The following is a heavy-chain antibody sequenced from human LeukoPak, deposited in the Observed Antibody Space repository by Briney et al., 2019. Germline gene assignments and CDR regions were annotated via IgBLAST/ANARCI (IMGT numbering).Heavy chain of an antibody. CDR2: MNPNSGNT. V-gene: IGHV1-8*02. CDR3: ARVGRVAAAGEFDY. J-gene: IGHJ4*02. CDR1: GGTFSSYA. D-gene: IGHD6-13*01. Sequence: GSSVKVSCKASGGTFSSYAISWVRQAPGQGLEWMGWMNPNSGNTGYAQKFQGRVTMTRNTSISTAYMELSSLRSEDTAVYYCARVGRVAAAGEFDYWGQGTLVTVSS.